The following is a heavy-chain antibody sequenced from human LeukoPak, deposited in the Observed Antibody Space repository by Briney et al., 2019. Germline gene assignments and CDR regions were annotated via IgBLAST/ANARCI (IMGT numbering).Heavy chain of an antibody. V-gene: IGHV4-61*02. J-gene: IGHJ4*02. CDR2: IYTSGST. D-gene: IGHD2-2*01. CDR1: GGSISSGSYY. CDR3: AREVVSAAKYDY. Sequence: SEXLSLTCTVSGGSISSGSYYWSWIRQPAGKGLEWIGRIYTSGSTNYNPSLKSRVTISVDTSKNHFSLKLSSVTAADTAVYYCAREVVSAAKYDYWGQGTLVTVSS.